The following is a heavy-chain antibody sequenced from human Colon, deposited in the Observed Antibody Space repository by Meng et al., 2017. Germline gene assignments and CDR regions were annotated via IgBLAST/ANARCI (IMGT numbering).Heavy chain of an antibody. CDR2: MNPNSDNT. D-gene: IGHD2/OR15-2a*01. CDR3: ARDRIGGFDL. CDR1: GYAFTSYE. J-gene: IGHJ4*02. V-gene: IGHV1-8*01. Sequence: QVQLVQSGAEVKKPGASVKVSCKASGYAFTSYEINWVRQALGQGLEWMGWMNPNSDNTASAQHFLGRVTMTRDTSINTAYMELTSLRFDDTAVYYCARDRIGGFDLWGQGTLVTVSS.